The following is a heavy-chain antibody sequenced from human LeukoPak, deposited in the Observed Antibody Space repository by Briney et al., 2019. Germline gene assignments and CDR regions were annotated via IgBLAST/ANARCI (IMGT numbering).Heavy chain of an antibody. CDR3: ARGPLPTVTTGAFQH. Sequence: VASVKVSCKASGYTFTSYYMHWVRQATGQGLQWMGWMNPSSGDTGYAQRFQGRVTITRSTSISTAYMELSNLRSEDTAVYYCARGPLPTVTTGAFQHWGQGTLVTVSS. J-gene: IGHJ1*01. D-gene: IGHD4-11*01. CDR2: MNPSSGDT. CDR1: GYTFTSYY. V-gene: IGHV1-8*03.